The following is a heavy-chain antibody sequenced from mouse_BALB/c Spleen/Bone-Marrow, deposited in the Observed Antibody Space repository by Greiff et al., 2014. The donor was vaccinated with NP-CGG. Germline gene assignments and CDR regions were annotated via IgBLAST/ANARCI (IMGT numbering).Heavy chain of an antibody. V-gene: IGHV3-8*02. D-gene: IGHD1-1*01. Sequence: VQLQQSGPSLVKPSQTLSLTCSVTGDSITSGYRNWIRKFPGNKLEYMGYISYSGSTYYNPSLKSRISITRDTSKNQYYLQLNSVTTEDTATYYCAKDYYGSSYVAYWGQGTLVTVSA. CDR1: GDSITSGY. CDR2: ISYSGST. J-gene: IGHJ3*01. CDR3: AKDYYGSSYVAY.